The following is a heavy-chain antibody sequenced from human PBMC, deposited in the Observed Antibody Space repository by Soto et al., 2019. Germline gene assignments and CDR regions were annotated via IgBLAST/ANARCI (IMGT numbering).Heavy chain of an antibody. V-gene: IGHV4-31*03. D-gene: IGHD3-10*01. CDR3: ARFPRITMVRGVPSENWFDP. CDR1: GGSISSGGYY. Sequence: SETLSLTCTVSGGSISSGGYYWSWIRQHPGKGLEWIGYIYYSGSTYYNPSLKSRVTISVDTSKNQFSLKLSSVTAADTAVYYCARFPRITMVRGVPSENWFDPWGQGTLVTVSS. CDR2: IYYSGST. J-gene: IGHJ5*02.